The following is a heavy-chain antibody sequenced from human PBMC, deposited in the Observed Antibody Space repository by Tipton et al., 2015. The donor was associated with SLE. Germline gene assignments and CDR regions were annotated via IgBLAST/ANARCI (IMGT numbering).Heavy chain of an antibody. CDR2: ISPDGRHE. Sequence: SLRLSCAGSGFTFNNYGMHWVRQAPGKGLEWVALISPDGRHEYYANSVKGRFPISRDNSKNTLYLQMNSLRVEDTAVYYCAKGGKTGGALYLDYWGQGTLVTVSS. CDR1: GFTFNNYG. CDR3: AKGGKTGGALYLDY. D-gene: IGHD7-27*01. J-gene: IGHJ4*02. V-gene: IGHV3-30*18.